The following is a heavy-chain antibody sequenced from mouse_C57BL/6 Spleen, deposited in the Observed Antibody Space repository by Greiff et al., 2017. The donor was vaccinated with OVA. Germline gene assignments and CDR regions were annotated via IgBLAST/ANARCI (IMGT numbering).Heavy chain of an antibody. CDR2: IDPSDSYT. V-gene: IGHV1-69*01. Sequence: VQLQQPGAELVMPGASVKLSCKASGYTFTSYWMHWVKQRPGQGLEWIGEIDPSDSYTNYNQKFKGKSTLTVDKSSSTAYMQLSSLTSEDSAVYYCARQITTVVSHCDYWGQGTTLTVSS. CDR1: GYTFTSYW. D-gene: IGHD1-1*01. CDR3: ARQITTVVSHCDY. J-gene: IGHJ2*01.